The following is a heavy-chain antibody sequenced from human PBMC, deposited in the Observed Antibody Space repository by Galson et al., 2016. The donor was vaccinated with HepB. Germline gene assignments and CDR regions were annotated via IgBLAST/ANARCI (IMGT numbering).Heavy chain of an antibody. D-gene: IGHD2-15*01. Sequence: PALVKPTQTLTLTCTFSGFSLSTTGEAVGWTRQPPGKALEWLALIQWNDDKRYSPSLKSRLTITKDTSKNQVVLTVTNMDPVDTATYFCAHRRSGYCNTVNCLYFDYWGQGTLATVSS. CDR1: GFSLSTTGEA. CDR2: IQWNDDK. V-gene: IGHV2-5*01. CDR3: AHRRSGYCNTVNCLYFDY. J-gene: IGHJ4*02.